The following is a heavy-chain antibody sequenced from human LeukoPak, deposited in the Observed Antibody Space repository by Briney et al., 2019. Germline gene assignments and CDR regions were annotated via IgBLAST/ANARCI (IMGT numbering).Heavy chain of an antibody. CDR3: ARGGSGSSGYAFDY. V-gene: IGHV4-30-2*01. CDR1: GGSISSGGYS. CDR2: IYHSGST. D-gene: IGHD3-22*01. Sequence: PSETLSLTCAVSGGSISSGGYSWCWIRQPPGKGLEWIGYIYHSGSTYYNPSLKSRVTISVDRSKNQFSLKLSSVTAADTAVYYCARGGSGSSGYAFDYWGQGTLVTVSS. J-gene: IGHJ4*02.